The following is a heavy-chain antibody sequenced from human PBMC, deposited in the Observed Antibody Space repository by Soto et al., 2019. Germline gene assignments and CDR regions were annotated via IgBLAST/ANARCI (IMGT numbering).Heavy chain of an antibody. Sequence: XETLSLTCTVSGGSISGHYWTWIRQPPGKGLEWIGYIFYSGSTNYNPSLKSRVTISVDTSKNQFSLKLSSVTAADTAVYYCARVGSSGWSPDYWGPGTLVTVSS. D-gene: IGHD6-19*01. V-gene: IGHV4-59*11. CDR3: ARVGSSGWSPDY. J-gene: IGHJ4*02. CDR2: IFYSGST. CDR1: GGSISGHY.